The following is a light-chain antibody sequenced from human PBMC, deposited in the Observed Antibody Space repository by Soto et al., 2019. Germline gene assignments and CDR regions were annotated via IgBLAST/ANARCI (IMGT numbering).Light chain of an antibody. J-gene: IGKJ1*01. Sequence: EIVLTQSPATLSLSPGERATLSCRASQSVSSYLGWYQQKPGQAPRLLIYDTFNRATGIPARFSGSGSGPDFTLTISSLEPEDSAVYYCQQRSSRPSWTFGQGTKVEIK. V-gene: IGKV3-11*01. CDR3: QQRSSRPSWT. CDR1: QSVSSY. CDR2: DTF.